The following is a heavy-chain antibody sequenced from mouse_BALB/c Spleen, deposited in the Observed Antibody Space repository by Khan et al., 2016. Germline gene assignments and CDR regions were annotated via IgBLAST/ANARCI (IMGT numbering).Heavy chain of an antibody. Sequence: EVKLLESGGGLVQPGGSLKLSCAASGFDFSRYWMSWVRQAPGKGLEWIGEITPDSSTINYTPSLKDKFIIYRDNATNTLYLQMSKVRSEDTALYCCARNHYYGFFAYWGQETLVTVSA. J-gene: IGHJ3*01. V-gene: IGHV4-1*02. CDR2: ITPDSSTI. CDR3: ARNHYYGFFAY. D-gene: IGHD1-2*01. CDR1: GFDFSRYW.